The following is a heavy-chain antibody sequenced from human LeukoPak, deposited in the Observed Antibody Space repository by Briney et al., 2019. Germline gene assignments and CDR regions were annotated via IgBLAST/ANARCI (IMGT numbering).Heavy chain of an antibody. J-gene: IGHJ4*02. V-gene: IGHV4-34*01. Sequence: SETLSLTCAVYGGSFSGYYWSWIRQPPGKGLEWIGEINRSGSTNYNPSLKSRVTISVDTSKNQFSLKLSSVTAADTAVYYCAKDAHCTNGVCSAGYTSGWYRDYWGQGTLVTVSS. CDR1: GGSFSGYY. CDR2: INRSGST. D-gene: IGHD2-8*01. CDR3: AKDAHCTNGVCSAGYTSGWYRDY.